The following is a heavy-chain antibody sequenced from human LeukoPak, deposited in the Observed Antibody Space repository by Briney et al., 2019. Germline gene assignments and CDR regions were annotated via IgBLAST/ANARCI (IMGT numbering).Heavy chain of an antibody. CDR3: AKDRASATYEYFQY. V-gene: IGHV3-23*01. Sequence: GGSLRLSWVASGFNFSNYAMSWVRKAPGKGLEWASVISGSGGTTYSADSVKGRFTISRDNSKNTLYYQLDSLTAEDTAVYYCAKDRASATYEYFQYWGQGTQVTVSS. J-gene: IGHJ1*01. D-gene: IGHD3-10*01. CDR1: GFNFSNYA. CDR2: ISGSGGTT.